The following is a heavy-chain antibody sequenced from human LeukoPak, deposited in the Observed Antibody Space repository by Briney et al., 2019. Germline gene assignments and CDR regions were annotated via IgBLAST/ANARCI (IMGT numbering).Heavy chain of an antibody. V-gene: IGHV4-39*07. CDR1: GGSISSSSYY. J-gene: IGHJ4*02. CDR3: ARISAGLLDY. CDR2: IYYSGST. Sequence: TSETLSLTCTVSGGSISSSSYYWGWIRQPPGKGLEWIGSIYYSGSTYYNPSLKSRVTISVATSKNQFSLKLSSVTAADTAVYYCARISAGLLDYWGQGTLVTVSS.